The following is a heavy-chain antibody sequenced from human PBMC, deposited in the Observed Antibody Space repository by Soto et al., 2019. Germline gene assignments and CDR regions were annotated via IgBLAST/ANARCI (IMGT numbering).Heavy chain of an antibody. CDR1: GGSISSGGYY. J-gene: IGHJ5*02. CDR2: IYYSGST. CDR3: ARFSIDFGGSFEHQPGNWFDP. V-gene: IGHV4-31*03. D-gene: IGHD2-15*01. Sequence: SETLSLTCTVSGGSISSGGYYWSWIRQHPGKGLEWIGYIYYSGSTYYNPSLKSRVTISVDTSKNQFSLKLSSVTAADTAVYYCARFSIDFGGSFEHQPGNWFDPWGQGTLVTVSS.